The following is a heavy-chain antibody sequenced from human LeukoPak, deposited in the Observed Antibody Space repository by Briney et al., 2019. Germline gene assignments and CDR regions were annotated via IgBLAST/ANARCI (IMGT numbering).Heavy chain of an antibody. CDR3: AKGSYYDASGYYREYYFDS. CDR2: VSGSGGST. CDR1: GFSFSNYA. D-gene: IGHD3-22*01. V-gene: IGHV3-23*01. J-gene: IGHJ4*02. Sequence: GGSLRLSCVSSGFSFSNYAMSWVRQAPGKGLEWVSSVSGSGGSTHYVDSAKGRFTISRDKTKNTLYLQMNSLRAEDTAVYYCAKGSYYDASGYYREYYFDSWGQGTLVTVSS.